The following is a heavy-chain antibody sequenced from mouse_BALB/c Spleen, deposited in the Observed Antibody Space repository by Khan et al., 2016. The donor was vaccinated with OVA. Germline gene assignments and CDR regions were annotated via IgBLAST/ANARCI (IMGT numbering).Heavy chain of an antibody. D-gene: IGHD1-1*01. J-gene: IGHJ4*01. V-gene: IGHV2-5*01. CDR2: IWRGGST. CDR1: GFSLTSYG. Sequence: QVQLKESGPGLVQPSQSLSITCTVSGFSLTSYGVHWVRKSPGKGLEWLGVIWRGGSTDYNAAFMSRLSITKDNSKSQVFFKMNSLQADDTAIYYCAKKITTVDYYAMDYWGQGTSVTVSS. CDR3: AKKITTVDYYAMDY.